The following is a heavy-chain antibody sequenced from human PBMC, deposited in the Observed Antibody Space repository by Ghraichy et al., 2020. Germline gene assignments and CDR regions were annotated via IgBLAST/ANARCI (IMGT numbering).Heavy chain of an antibody. Sequence: SETLSLTCTVSGGSISSYYWSWIRQPPGKGLEWIGYIYYSGSTNYNPSLKSRVTISVDTSKNQFSLKLSSVTAADTAVYYCARGYSYGSSCYWFDPWGQGTLVPVSS. CDR2: IYYSGST. CDR1: GGSISSYY. J-gene: IGHJ5*02. V-gene: IGHV4-59*01. D-gene: IGHD5-18*01. CDR3: ARGYSYGSSCYWFDP.